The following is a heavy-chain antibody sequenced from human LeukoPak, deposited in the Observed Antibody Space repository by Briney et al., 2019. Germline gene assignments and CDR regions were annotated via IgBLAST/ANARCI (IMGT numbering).Heavy chain of an antibody. J-gene: IGHJ4*02. CDR1: GGSISFDY. CDR3: ARATSPGYFDY. Sequence: SETLSLTCSVSGGSISFDYWNWIRQPPGEGLEWIGYLYFSGSTTYNPSLKSRVTILVDRSKNQFSLEVNSVTAADTAVYFCARATSPGYFDYWGQGTLVTVSS. V-gene: IGHV4-59*01. CDR2: LYFSGST.